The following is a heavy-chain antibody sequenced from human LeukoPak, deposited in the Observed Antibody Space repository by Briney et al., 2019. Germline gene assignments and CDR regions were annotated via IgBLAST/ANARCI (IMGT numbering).Heavy chain of an antibody. V-gene: IGHV3-21*01. CDR3: ARVGYSSSWYREWDY. J-gene: IGHJ4*02. Sequence: PGGSLRLSCAASGFTFSSYSMNWVRQAPGKGLEWVSSISSSSSYIYYADSVKGRFTISRDNAKNSLYLQMNSLRAEDTAVYYCARVGYSSSWYREWDYWGQGTLVTVSS. D-gene: IGHD6-13*01. CDR1: GFTFSSYS. CDR2: ISSSSSYI.